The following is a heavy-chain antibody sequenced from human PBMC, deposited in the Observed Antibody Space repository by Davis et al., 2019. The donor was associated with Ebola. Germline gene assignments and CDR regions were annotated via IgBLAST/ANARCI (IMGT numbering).Heavy chain of an antibody. D-gene: IGHD3-9*01. CDR2: INHSGST. CDR3: ARTYYDILTGALMYYYYMDV. Sequence: SETLSLTCAVYGGSFSGNYWTWIRQPPGKGLEWIGEINHSGSTNYNPSLKSRVTISVDTSKNQFSLKLSSVTAADTAVYYCARTYYDILTGALMYYYYMDVWGKGTTVTVSS. CDR1: GGSFSGNY. V-gene: IGHV4-34*01. J-gene: IGHJ6*03.